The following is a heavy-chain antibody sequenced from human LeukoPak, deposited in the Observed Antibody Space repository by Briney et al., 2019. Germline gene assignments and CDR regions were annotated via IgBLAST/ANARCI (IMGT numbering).Heavy chain of an antibody. CDR3: ARYSGSYSGYYYGMDV. V-gene: IGHV4-59*01. D-gene: IGHD1-26*01. Sequence: YYSGSTNYNPSLKSRVTISVDTSKNQFSLKLSSVTAADTAVYYCARYSGSYSGYYYGMDVWGQGTTVTVSS. CDR2: YYSGST. J-gene: IGHJ6*02.